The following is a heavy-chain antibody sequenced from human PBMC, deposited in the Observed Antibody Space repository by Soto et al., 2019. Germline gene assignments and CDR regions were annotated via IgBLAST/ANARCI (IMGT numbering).Heavy chain of an antibody. CDR1: GFTVSSNY. J-gene: IGHJ4*02. D-gene: IGHD1-26*01. Sequence: EVQLVESGGGLVQPGESLRLSCAASGFTVSSNYMSWVRQAPGKGLEWVSIIYSGGSTYYADSVKGRFTISRDNSKNTLYLQMNSLRAEDTAVYYCARESIVGATNTFDDWGQGTVVTVSS. V-gene: IGHV3-66*01. CDR2: IYSGGST. CDR3: ARESIVGATNTFDD.